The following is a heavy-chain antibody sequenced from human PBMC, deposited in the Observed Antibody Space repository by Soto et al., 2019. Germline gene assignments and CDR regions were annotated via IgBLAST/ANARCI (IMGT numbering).Heavy chain of an antibody. J-gene: IGHJ5*02. CDR1: GFTFSSYG. CDR3: AKWVDA. Sequence: QVQLVESGGGVGQPGRSLRLSCAASGFTFSSYGMHWVRQAPGKGLEWVAVISYDGSNKYYADSVKGRFTISRDNSKNTLYLQMNSLRAEDTAVYYCAKWVDAWGQGTLVTVSS. V-gene: IGHV3-30*18. CDR2: ISYDGSNK.